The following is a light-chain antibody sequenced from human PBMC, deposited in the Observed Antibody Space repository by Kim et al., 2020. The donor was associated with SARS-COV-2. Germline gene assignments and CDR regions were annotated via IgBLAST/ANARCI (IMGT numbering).Light chain of an antibody. J-gene: IGKJ2*01. V-gene: IGKV1-5*01. CDR1: QSISYW. CDR3: QQYSSYPYT. CDR2: DVS. Sequence: DIQMTQSPSTLSASVGDRVTITCRASQSISYWLAWYQQKPGKAPKVLIYDVSNLKSGVPSRFSGGGSGTEFTLTINSLQPDVFATYYCQQYSSYPYTFGQGTKLEI.